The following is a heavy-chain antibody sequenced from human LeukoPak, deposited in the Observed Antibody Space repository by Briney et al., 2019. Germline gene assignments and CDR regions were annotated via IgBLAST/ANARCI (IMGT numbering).Heavy chain of an antibody. CDR3: ARGPYSYDSSGAFDI. V-gene: IGHV4-59*12. Sequence: PSETLSLTCTVSGGSISSYYWSWLRQPPGKGLEWIGYIYYSGSTNYNPSLESRVTMSVDTSKKQFSLKLTSVTAADTAVYFCARGPYSYDSSGAFDIWGQGTMVTVSS. CDR2: IYYSGST. CDR1: GGSISSYY. D-gene: IGHD3-22*01. J-gene: IGHJ3*02.